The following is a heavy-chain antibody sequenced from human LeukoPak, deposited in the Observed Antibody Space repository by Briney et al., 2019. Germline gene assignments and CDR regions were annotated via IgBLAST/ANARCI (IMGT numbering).Heavy chain of an antibody. Sequence: ASLKVSCKASGYSFTNYAISWVRLAPGQGLEWMGWISGYNGNTKYAQKFQGRITLTTDTSTSSAYMHLRSLPSDDTAVYFCARPNYGDYPGTAFDSWGQGTLVTVSS. CDR1: GYSFTNYA. J-gene: IGHJ4*02. CDR3: ARPNYGDYPGTAFDS. V-gene: IGHV1-18*01. CDR2: ISGYNGNT. D-gene: IGHD4-17*01.